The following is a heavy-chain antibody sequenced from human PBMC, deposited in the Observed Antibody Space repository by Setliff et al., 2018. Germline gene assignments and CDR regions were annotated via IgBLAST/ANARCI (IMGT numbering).Heavy chain of an antibody. D-gene: IGHD5-18*01. CDR2: IYPGDSDT. Sequence: PGESLKISCKGSGYSFTSYWIGWVRQMPGKGLEWMGIIYPGDSDTRYSPSFQGQVTISADKSINTAYLQWSNLKASDTAIYYCARGRYSSGSTYYFDYWGQGTLVTVSS. V-gene: IGHV5-51*01. CDR1: GYSFTSYW. J-gene: IGHJ4*02. CDR3: ARGRYSSGSTYYFDY.